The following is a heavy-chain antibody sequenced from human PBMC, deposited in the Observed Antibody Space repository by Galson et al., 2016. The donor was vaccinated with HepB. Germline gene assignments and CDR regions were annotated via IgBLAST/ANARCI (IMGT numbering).Heavy chain of an antibody. J-gene: IGHJ6*02. CDR3: ARGRDLGGGTYFSYHLDV. Sequence: SVKVSCKASGYTFTRYAMHWVRQAPGQRLEWMGWINAGNGNTKYSQKLQDRVTITRDTSASTAYMEVSSLRSEDTAVYYCARGRDLGGGTYFSYHLDVWGQGTTVTVSS. CDR1: GYTFTRYA. V-gene: IGHV1-3*01. CDR2: INAGNGNT. D-gene: IGHD2-15*01.